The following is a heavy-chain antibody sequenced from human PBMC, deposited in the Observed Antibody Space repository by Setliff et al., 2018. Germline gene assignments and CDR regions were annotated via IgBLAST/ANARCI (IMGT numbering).Heavy chain of an antibody. CDR2: IKSDGSHT. CDR1: GFTFRNYY. CDR3: ARGGCSATSCLDY. Sequence: PGGSLRLSCAASGFTFRNYYMHWVRQVPGKGLMWVSYIKSDGSHTAYADSVKDRFTISRDNAKNTLYLQMNSLEAEDTAVYYCARGGCSATSCLDYWGQGILVTVSS. D-gene: IGHD2-2*01. V-gene: IGHV3-74*01. J-gene: IGHJ4*02.